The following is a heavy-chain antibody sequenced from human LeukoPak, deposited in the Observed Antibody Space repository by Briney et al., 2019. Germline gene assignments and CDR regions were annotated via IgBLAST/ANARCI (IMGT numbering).Heavy chain of an antibody. CDR2: IIPIFGTA. D-gene: IGHD2-2*02. Sequence: GASVKVSCKASGGTFSSYAISWVRQAPGQGLEWMGGIIPIFGTANYAQKFQGRVTITADESTSTPYMELSSLRAEDTAVYYCAREGPCSSTSCYSIDYWGQGTLVTVSS. CDR3: AREGPCSSTSCYSIDY. CDR1: GGTFSSYA. V-gene: IGHV1-69*13. J-gene: IGHJ4*02.